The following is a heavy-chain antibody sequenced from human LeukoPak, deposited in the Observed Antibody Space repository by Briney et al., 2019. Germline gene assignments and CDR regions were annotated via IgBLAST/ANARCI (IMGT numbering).Heavy chain of an antibody. V-gene: IGHV4-59*01. Sequence: SETLSHTCIVSGGSINDYYCSWIRQSPGKGLEWIGYIYYTVRTKYNPSVQSRVTISVDTSKNQFSLNLRSVTSADTAVYFCTRVSIHGDSDYWGQGTLVTVSS. J-gene: IGHJ4*02. CDR3: TRVSIHGDSDY. CDR1: GGSINDYY. CDR2: IYYTVRT.